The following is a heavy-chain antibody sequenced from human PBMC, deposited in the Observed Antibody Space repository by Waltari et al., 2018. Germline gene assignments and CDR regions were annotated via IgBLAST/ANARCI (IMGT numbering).Heavy chain of an antibody. CDR3: AKEFSSSSYYYYYYYMDV. CDR2: ISGSGGST. J-gene: IGHJ6*03. D-gene: IGHD6-6*01. Sequence: SCAASGFTFSSYAMSWVRQAPGKGLEWVSAISGSGGSTYYADSVKGRFTISRDNSKNTLYLQMNSLRAEDTAVYYCAKEFSSSSYYYYYYYMDVWGKGTTVTVSS. CDR1: GFTFSSYA. V-gene: IGHV3-23*01.